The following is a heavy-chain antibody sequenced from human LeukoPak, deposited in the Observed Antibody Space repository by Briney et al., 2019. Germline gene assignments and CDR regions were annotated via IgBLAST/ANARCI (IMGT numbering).Heavy chain of an antibody. CDR1: GFTFSSYG. D-gene: IGHD3-22*01. CDR3: AKDRGYYDSNGYPI. J-gene: IGHJ3*02. CDR2: ISYDGSNK. Sequence: QPGRSLRLSCAASGFTFSSYGMHWVRQAPGKGLEWVAVISYDGSNKYYADSVKGRFTISRDNSKNTLYLQMNSLRAEDTAVYYCAKDRGYYDSNGYPIWGQGTMVTVSS. V-gene: IGHV3-30*18.